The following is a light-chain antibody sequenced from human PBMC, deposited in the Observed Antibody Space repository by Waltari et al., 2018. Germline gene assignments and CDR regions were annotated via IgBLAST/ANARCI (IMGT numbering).Light chain of an antibody. Sequence: DIQMTQSPSSLSASVGDRVTITCRASENVNNYLNWYQQKPGKATKLLIYKASTLQSGVPSRFSGSGSGTDYTFTISSLQSEDVATYYCQHGYGTPYSFGQGTKVEIK. CDR3: QHGYGTPYS. CDR2: KAS. J-gene: IGKJ2*03. V-gene: IGKV1-39*01. CDR1: ENVNNY.